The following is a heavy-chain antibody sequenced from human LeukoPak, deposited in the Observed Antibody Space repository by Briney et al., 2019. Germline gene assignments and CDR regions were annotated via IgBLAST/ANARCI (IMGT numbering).Heavy chain of an antibody. D-gene: IGHD5-24*01. J-gene: IGHJ3*02. CDR2: ISWNSGSI. CDR3: ARDSGGDGYRDAFDI. Sequence: PGRSLRLSCAASGFTFDDYAMHWVRQAPGKGLEWVSGISWNSGSIGYADSVKGRFTISRDNAKNSLYLQMNSLRAEDTAVYYCARDSGGDGYRDAFDIWGQGTMVTVSS. CDR1: GFTFDDYA. V-gene: IGHV3-9*01.